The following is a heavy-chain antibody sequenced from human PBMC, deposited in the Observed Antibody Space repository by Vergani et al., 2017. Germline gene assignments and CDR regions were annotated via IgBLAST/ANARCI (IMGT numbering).Heavy chain of an antibody. V-gene: IGHV3-9*01. D-gene: IGHD4-17*01. Sequence: EVQLVESGGGLVQPGRSLRLSCAASGFTFDDYAMHWVRQAPGKGLEWVSGISWNSGSIGYADSVKGRFTISRDNAKNSLYVQMNSLRAEDTALYYCAKGTYGDYAPHDAFDMWGQGTMVTVSS. CDR3: AKGTYGDYAPHDAFDM. J-gene: IGHJ3*02. CDR1: GFTFDDYA. CDR2: ISWNSGSI.